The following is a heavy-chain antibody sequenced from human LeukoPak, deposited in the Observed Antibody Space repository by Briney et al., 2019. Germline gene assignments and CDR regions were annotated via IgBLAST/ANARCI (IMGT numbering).Heavy chain of an antibody. CDR3: GGRHYDSSGYEYYFDY. V-gene: IGHV4-39*07. CDR1: GGSISSSSYY. CDR2: IYYSGST. D-gene: IGHD3-22*01. J-gene: IGHJ4*02. Sequence: SETLSLTCTVSGGSISSSSYYWGWIRQPPGKGLEWIGSIYYSGSTYYNPSLKSRVTISVDTSKNQFSLKLSSVTAADTAVYYCGGRHYDSSGYEYYFDYWGQGTLVTVSS.